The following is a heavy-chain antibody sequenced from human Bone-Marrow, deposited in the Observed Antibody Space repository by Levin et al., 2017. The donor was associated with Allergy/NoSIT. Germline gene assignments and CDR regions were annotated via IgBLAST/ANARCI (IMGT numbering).Heavy chain of an antibody. J-gene: IGHJ4*02. D-gene: IGHD6-19*01. CDR2: ISGSGTST. Sequence: GGSLRLSCAASGFTFSSYAMSWVRQAPGKGLDWVSAISGSGTSTYYADSVKGRFTISRDNSMTTLYLQMNSLRAEDTAVYYCAKGAGWVAGAVGLIRGEGTLVTVSS. CDR1: GFTFSSYA. CDR3: AKGAGWVAGAVGLI. V-gene: IGHV3-23*01.